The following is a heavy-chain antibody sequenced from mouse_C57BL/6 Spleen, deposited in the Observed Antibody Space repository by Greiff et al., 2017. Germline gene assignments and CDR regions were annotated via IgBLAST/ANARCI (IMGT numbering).Heavy chain of an antibody. Sequence: QVQLQQSGPGLVAPSQSLSITCTVSGFSLTSYAISWVRQPPGKGLEWLGVIWTGGGTNYNSALKSRLSISKDNSKSRVFLKMNSLQTDDTARYYCARNWNSNWGFAYWGQGTLVTVSA. D-gene: IGHD2-5*01. CDR2: IWTGGGT. CDR3: ARNWNSNWGFAY. V-gene: IGHV2-9-1*01. J-gene: IGHJ3*01. CDR1: GFSLTSYA.